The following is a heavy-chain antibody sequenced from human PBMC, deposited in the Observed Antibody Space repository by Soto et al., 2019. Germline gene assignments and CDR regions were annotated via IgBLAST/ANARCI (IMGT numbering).Heavy chain of an antibody. CDR1: AGSIGTYY. D-gene: IGHD1-26*01. Sequence: SETLSLTCAVSAGSIGTYYWGWIRHPPGKGLEWIGDIYYSGSTIYNPSLKIRVSISVDTSKKQFSLKVTSVTAADTAVYSRARLNSGALKYWGQGTRVTVSS. CDR3: ARLNSGALKY. V-gene: IGHV4-59*01. J-gene: IGHJ4*02. CDR2: IYYSGST.